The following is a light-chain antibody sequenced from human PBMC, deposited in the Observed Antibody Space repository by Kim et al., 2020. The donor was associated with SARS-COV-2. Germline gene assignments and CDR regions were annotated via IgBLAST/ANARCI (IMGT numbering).Light chain of an antibody. Sequence: QSVLTQPPSASATPGQRVTISCSGRSSNIGSNIVNWYQHLPGTAPKLLMYRSNQRPSGVPDRFSGSKSGTSASLAISGLQSEDDADYYCAAWDDSLNGVVFGGGTQLTVL. CDR2: RSN. V-gene: IGLV1-44*01. CDR1: SSNIGSNI. CDR3: AAWDDSLNGVV. J-gene: IGLJ2*01.